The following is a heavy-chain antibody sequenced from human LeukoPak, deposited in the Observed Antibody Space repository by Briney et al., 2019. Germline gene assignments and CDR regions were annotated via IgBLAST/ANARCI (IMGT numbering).Heavy chain of an antibody. CDR1: GYIFTGYY. Sequence: GASVKVSCKASGYIFTGYYLHWVRQAPGQGLEWMGWINPNSGGTNYAQKFQGRVTMTRDTSISTAYMELSRLRSDDTAVYYCAKAHGTYYYDSSGRNWFDPWGQGILVTVSS. V-gene: IGHV1-2*02. CDR2: INPNSGGT. D-gene: IGHD3-22*01. J-gene: IGHJ5*02. CDR3: AKAHGTYYYDSSGRNWFDP.